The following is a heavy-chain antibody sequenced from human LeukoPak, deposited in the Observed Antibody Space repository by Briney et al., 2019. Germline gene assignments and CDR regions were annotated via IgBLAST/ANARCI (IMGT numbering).Heavy chain of an antibody. CDR3: AKEREGYYFDY. Sequence: DPGGSLRLSCAASGFTFSSYGMHWVRQAPGKGLEWVAVIWYDGSNKYYADSVKGRFTISRDNSKNTLYLQMNSLRAEDTAVYYCAKEREGYYFDYWGQGTLVTVSS. CDR1: GFTFSSYG. CDR2: IWYDGSNK. J-gene: IGHJ4*02. V-gene: IGHV3-30*02.